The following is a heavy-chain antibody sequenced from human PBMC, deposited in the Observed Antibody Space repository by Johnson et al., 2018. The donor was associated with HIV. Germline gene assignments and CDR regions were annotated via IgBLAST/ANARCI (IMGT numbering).Heavy chain of an antibody. J-gene: IGHJ3*02. CDR1: EFTFSGSA. D-gene: IGHD3-10*01. CDR3: AKALLLWFGEALHAFDI. Sequence: EVQLVESGGGLVQPGGSLGLSCAASEFTFSGSAMSWVRQAPGKGLEWVSVISGSGGSTYYADSVKGRFTISRDNSKNTLYLQMNSLRAEDTAVYYCAKALLLWFGEALHAFDIWGQGTMVTVSS. V-gene: IGHV3-23*04. CDR2: ISGSGGST.